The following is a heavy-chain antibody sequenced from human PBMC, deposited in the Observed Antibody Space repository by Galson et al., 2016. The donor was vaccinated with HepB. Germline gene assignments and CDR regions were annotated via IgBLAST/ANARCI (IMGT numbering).Heavy chain of an antibody. CDR3: AGDLIQGRIPV. Sequence: SVKVSCKASGGSFTTFDISWVRQAPGQGLEWMGGIVPIFGAAKQAPKFQDRVTITADESTSTVYMDLSSLRSEDPAVYYCAGDLIQGRIPVWGQGTLVTVSS. CDR2: IVPIFGAA. CDR1: GGSFTTFD. V-gene: IGHV1-69*13. D-gene: IGHD2-21*01. J-gene: IGHJ4*02.